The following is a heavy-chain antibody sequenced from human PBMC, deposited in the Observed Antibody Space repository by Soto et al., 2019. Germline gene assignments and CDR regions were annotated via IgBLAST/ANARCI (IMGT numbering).Heavy chain of an antibody. D-gene: IGHD2-15*01. V-gene: IGHV3-30-3*01. Sequence: QVQLVESGGGVVQPGRSLRLSCAASGFSFTSYAMNWVRQAPGKGLEWVALISDDASNKFYADSVKGRFTDSGDSSNNPVNLQMNSESAAEYALYFCARGRRGGAETYQPHDFWGKGTPVTVSS. J-gene: IGHJ4*01. CDR2: ISDDASNK. CDR3: ARGRRGGAETYQPHDF. CDR1: GFSFTSYA.